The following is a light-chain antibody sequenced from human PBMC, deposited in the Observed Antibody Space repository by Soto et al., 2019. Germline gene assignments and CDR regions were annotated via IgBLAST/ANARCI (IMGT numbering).Light chain of an antibody. CDR1: QSVSSSY. CDR2: GAS. V-gene: IGKV3-20*01. Sequence: EIVLTQSPGTLSLSPGERATLSCRASQSVSSSYLAWYQQKPGQAPRLLIYGASSRATGIPDRFSGSGSGPDFNFTISRLEPEDFAVSYCQQYGSSPGTFGQGTKVEIK. J-gene: IGKJ1*01. CDR3: QQYGSSPGT.